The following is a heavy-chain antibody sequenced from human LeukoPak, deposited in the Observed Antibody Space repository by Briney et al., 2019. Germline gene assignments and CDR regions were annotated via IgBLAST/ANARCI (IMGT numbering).Heavy chain of an antibody. D-gene: IGHD1-14*01. CDR1: GGSISSGGYS. CDR3: ARDRKIPRAFDI. Sequence: SQTLSLTCAVSGGSISSGGYSWSWIRQPPGKGLEWIGYIYYSGSTYYNPSLKSRVTISVDTSKNQFSLKLSSVTAADTAVYYCARDRKIPRAFDIWGQGTMVTVSS. CDR2: IYYSGST. J-gene: IGHJ3*02. V-gene: IGHV4-30-4*07.